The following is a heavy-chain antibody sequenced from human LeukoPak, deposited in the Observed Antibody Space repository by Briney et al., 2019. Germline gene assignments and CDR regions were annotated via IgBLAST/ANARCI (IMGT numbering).Heavy chain of an antibody. CDR3: ARNPVSYYYYMDV. V-gene: IGHV1-69*01. CDR2: IIPIFGTA. Sequence: SVKLSCKASGGTFSSYAISWVRQAPGQGLEWMGGIIPIFGTANYAQTFQGRVTITADESTSTAYMELSSLRSEDTAVYYCARNPVSYYYYMDVWGKGTTVTVSS. D-gene: IGHD5/OR15-5a*01. CDR1: GGTFSSYA. J-gene: IGHJ6*03.